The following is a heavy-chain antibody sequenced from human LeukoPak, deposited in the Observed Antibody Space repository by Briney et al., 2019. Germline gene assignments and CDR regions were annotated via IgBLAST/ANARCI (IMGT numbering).Heavy chain of an antibody. Sequence: ASVKLSCKASGYTFTGYYMHWVRQAPGQGLEWMRRINPNSGGTNYAQKFQGRVTMTRDTSISTAYMELSRLRSDDTAVYYCARPRPIVPAKVNWFAPWGQRTLATVSS. CDR1: GYTFTGYY. J-gene: IGHJ5*02. CDR2: INPNSGGT. V-gene: IGHV1-2*06. CDR3: ARPRPIVPAKVNWFAP. D-gene: IGHD2-2*01.